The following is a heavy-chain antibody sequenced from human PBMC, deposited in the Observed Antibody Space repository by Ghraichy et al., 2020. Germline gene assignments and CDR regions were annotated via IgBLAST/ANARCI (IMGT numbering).Heavy chain of an antibody. J-gene: IGHJ5*02. CDR3: ARAARDGYES. CDR2: IRSGSDSM. D-gene: IGHD5-24*01. V-gene: IGHV3-48*01. Sequence: GALRLSCAASGFTFSTYGMNWVRQAPGKGLEWVSYIRSGSDSMYYADSVKGRFTISRDNARNSLYLQMNSLRAEDTAVYYCARAARDGYESWGQGTLVTISS. CDR1: GFTFSTYG.